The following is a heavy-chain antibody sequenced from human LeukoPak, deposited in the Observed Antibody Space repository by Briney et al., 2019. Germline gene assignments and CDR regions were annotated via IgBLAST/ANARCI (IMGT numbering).Heavy chain of an antibody. V-gene: IGHV1-2*02. CDR3: ARDRSSTMVEEIDP. Sequence: AASVKVSCKASGGTFSSYAISWVRRAPGQGLEWMGWINPNSGGTNYAQKFQGRVTMTRDTSISTAYMELSRLRSDDTAVYYCARDRSSTMVEEIDPWGQGTLVTVSS. D-gene: IGHD2-2*01. CDR1: GGTFSSYA. J-gene: IGHJ5*02. CDR2: INPNSGGT.